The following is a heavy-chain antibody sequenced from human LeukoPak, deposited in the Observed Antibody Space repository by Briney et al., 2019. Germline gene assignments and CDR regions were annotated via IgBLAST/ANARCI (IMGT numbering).Heavy chain of an antibody. D-gene: IGHD4-11*01. CDR1: GYTLTELS. J-gene: IGHJ3*02. CDR3: VRIYYSNAFDI. Sequence: GASVKVSCKVSGYTLTELSMHWVRQAPGKGLEWMGGFDPEDGETIYAQKFQGRVTITGNTSISTAYMELSSLRSEDTAVYYCVRIYYSNAFDIWGQGTMVTVSS. CDR2: FDPEDGET. V-gene: IGHV1-24*01.